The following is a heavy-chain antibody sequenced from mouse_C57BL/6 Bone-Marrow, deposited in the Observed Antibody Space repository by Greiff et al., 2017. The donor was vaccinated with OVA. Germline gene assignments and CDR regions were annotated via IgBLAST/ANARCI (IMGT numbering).Heavy chain of an antibody. CDR2: SYWDDDK. V-gene: IGHV8-12*01. CDR1: GFSLSTSGMG. CDR3: ARRKDDYGFAY. Sequence: QVTLKESGPGILQSSQTLSLTCSFSGFSLSTSGMGVSWIRQPSGKGLEWLAHSYWDDDKRYNPSLKSRLTISKDTSRNQVFLKITSVDTADTATYYCARRKDDYGFAYWGQGTLVTVSA. D-gene: IGHD2-4*01. J-gene: IGHJ3*01.